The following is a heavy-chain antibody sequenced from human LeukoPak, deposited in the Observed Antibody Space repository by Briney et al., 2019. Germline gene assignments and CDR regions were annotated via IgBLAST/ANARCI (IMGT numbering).Heavy chain of an antibody. J-gene: IGHJ5*02. Sequence: PGGSLRLSCAASGSNFNSYTMNWVRQAPGKGLEWVSSISSGIYIYYADSVKGRFAISRDNTKNSLYLQMNSLRAEDTAVYYCATRRDDFWSGPFDPWGQGTLVTVSS. D-gene: IGHD3-3*01. CDR2: ISSGIYI. CDR1: GSNFNSYT. V-gene: IGHV3-21*01. CDR3: ATRRDDFWSGPFDP.